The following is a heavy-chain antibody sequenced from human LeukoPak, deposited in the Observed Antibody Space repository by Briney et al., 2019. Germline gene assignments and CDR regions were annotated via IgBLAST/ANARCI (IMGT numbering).Heavy chain of an antibody. CDR2: INHSGST. J-gene: IGHJ4*02. D-gene: IGHD3-9*01. V-gene: IGHV4-34*01. Sequence: SETLSLTCTVSGGSISSYYWSWLRQPPGKGLEWIGEINHSGSTDYNPSLKSRVTISVDTSKNQFSLKLSSVTAADMAVYYCARGYFDWSPGGPYYWGQGTLVTVSS. CDR3: ARGYFDWSPGGPYY. CDR1: GGSISSYY.